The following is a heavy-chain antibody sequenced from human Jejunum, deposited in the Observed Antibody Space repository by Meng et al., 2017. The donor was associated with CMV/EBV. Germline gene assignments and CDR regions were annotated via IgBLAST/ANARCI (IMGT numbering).Heavy chain of an antibody. CDR2: INPNTSGT. V-gene: IGHV1-2*02. CDR3: ARGPSIGVRGVFYFVY. CDR1: KYNFIPYY. Sequence: QRQRVQSGTEVTKPGASLKVFCIASKYNFIPYYLHCVRLAPRQGLGWIEWINPNTSGTNFAQKYQGRVTMVSDTSITTAYMELSGLRSDDTAVYYCARGPSIGVRGVFYFVYWGQGTLVTVSS. J-gene: IGHJ4*02. D-gene: IGHD3-10*01.